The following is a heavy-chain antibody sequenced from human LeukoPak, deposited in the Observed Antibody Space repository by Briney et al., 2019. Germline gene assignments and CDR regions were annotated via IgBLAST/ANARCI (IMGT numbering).Heavy chain of an antibody. V-gene: IGHV3-23*01. J-gene: IGHJ3*02. CDR3: AKEGPNCSSTSCSDDYAFDI. CDR2: ISGSGGST. CDR1: GFPFSSYA. Sequence: GGSLRLSCAASGFPFSSYAMSWARQAPGKGLEWVSAISGSGGSTYYADSVKGRFTISRDNSKNTLYLQMNSLRAEDTAVYYCAKEGPNCSSTSCSDDYAFDIWGQGTMVTVSS. D-gene: IGHD2-2*01.